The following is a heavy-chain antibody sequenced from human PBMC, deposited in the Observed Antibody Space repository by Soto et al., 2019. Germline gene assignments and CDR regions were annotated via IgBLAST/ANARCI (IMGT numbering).Heavy chain of an antibody. V-gene: IGHV1-3*01. CDR3: ASPSDGSGSSS. Sequence: QVQLVQSGAEVKKPGASVKVSCKASGYTFSSYLLHWVRQAPGQRLEWMGWINAGNGNTKYSQKFQGRVTLTRDTRDTAASTAYMELSRLRSEDTAVYYCASPSDGSGSSSWGQGTLVTVSS. D-gene: IGHD3-10*01. CDR1: GYTFSSYL. J-gene: IGHJ5*02. CDR2: INAGNGNT.